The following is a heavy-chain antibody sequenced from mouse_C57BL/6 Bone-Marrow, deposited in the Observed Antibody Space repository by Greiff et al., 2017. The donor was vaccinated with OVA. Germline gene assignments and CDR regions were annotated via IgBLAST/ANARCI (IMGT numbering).Heavy chain of an antibody. CDR1: GYTFTSYW. J-gene: IGHJ3*01. Sequence: QVQLKQPGAELVRPGSSVKLSCKASGYTFTSYWMHWVKQRPIQGLEWIGNIDPSDSETHYNQKFKDKATLTVDKSSRIAYMPLSSLTSEDSAVYYCVYDYDAWFAYWGQGTLVTVSA. V-gene: IGHV1-52*01. CDR2: IDPSDSET. CDR3: VYDYDAWFAY. D-gene: IGHD2-4*01.